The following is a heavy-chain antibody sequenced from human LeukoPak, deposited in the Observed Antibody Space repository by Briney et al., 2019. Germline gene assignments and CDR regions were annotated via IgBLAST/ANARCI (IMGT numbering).Heavy chain of an antibody. Sequence: GSLRLSCAASGFTFSSYAMHWVRQAPGKGLEWVAVISYDGSNKYYADSVKGRFTISRDNSKNTLYLQMNSLRAEDTAVYYCARDFSPAIGLKGPDNWFDPWGQGTLVTVSS. CDR2: ISYDGSNK. J-gene: IGHJ5*02. V-gene: IGHV3-30*01. D-gene: IGHD4/OR15-4a*01. CDR3: ARDFSPAIGLKGPDNWFDP. CDR1: GFTFSSYA.